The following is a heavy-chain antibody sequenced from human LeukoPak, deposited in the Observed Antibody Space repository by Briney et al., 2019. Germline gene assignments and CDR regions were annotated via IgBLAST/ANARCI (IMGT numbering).Heavy chain of an antibody. D-gene: IGHD3-22*01. V-gene: IGHV4-59*11. CDR2: IYYSGST. CDR1: GGSISSHY. Sequence: MPSETLSLTCTVSGGSISSHYWSWIRQPPGKGLEWIGYIYYSGSTNYNPSLKSRVTISVDTSKNQFSLKLSSVTAADTAVYYCASYYDSSGYYLDYWGQGTLVTVSS. J-gene: IGHJ4*02. CDR3: ASYYDSSGYYLDY.